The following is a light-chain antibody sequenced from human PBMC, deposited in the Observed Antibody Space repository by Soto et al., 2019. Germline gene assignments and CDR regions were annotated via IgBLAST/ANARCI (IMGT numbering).Light chain of an antibody. CDR2: LDSDGSH. Sequence: QSVLTQSPSASASLGASVKLTCTLSSGHSSYATAWHQQQPEKGPRYLMKLDSDGSHTKGDAIPDRFSGSSSGAERYLTISSLQSEDEADYYCQTWGTGIHVVFGGGTKVTVL. J-gene: IGLJ2*01. CDR1: SGHSSYA. CDR3: QTWGTGIHVV. V-gene: IGLV4-69*01.